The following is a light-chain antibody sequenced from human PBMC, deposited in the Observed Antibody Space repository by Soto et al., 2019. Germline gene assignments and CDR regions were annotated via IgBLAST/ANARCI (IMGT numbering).Light chain of an antibody. CDR2: LAS. V-gene: IGKV1-17*01. Sequence: DIQMTQSPSSLSASVGDTVTITCRASQHITNDCAWYQQKAGRAPKCLILLASRLQTGVPSRFSGSGSGTEFTLTLSSLQPEDFATSYCLHHNGYPPVFGPGTKVEIK. CDR1: QHITND. J-gene: IGKJ2*01. CDR3: LHHNGYPPV.